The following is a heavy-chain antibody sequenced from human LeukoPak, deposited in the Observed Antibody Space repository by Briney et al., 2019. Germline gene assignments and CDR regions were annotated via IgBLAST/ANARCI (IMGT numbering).Heavy chain of an antibody. CDR2: IKSDGST. V-gene: IGHV3-74*01. Sequence: GGSLRLACAASGFTFSSYWMHWVRQAPGKGLVWLSRIKSDGSTNYADSVKGRFTISRDNDKNTLSLQMNTLRAEDTGVYYCARAPSEIGGYYPEYFRHWGQGTLVTVSS. J-gene: IGHJ1*01. CDR1: GFTFSSYW. CDR3: ARAPSEIGGYYPEYFRH. D-gene: IGHD3-22*01.